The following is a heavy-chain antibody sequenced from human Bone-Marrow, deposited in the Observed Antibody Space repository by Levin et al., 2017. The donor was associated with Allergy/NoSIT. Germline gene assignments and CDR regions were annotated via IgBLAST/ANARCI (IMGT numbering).Heavy chain of an antibody. CDR1: GDSISSGSFY. V-gene: IGHV4-61*02. CDR3: ARQRTLDSETSQGGFDY. D-gene: IGHD1-1*01. J-gene: IGHJ4*02. CDR2: IYTSGRT. Sequence: PSETLSLTCTVSGDSISSGSFYWSWIRQPAGKGLEWIGRIYTSGRTHQTPSLKSRVTISMDTSKNQFSLKLKSVAAADTAVYYCARQRTLDSETSQGGFDYWGQGTLVTVSS.